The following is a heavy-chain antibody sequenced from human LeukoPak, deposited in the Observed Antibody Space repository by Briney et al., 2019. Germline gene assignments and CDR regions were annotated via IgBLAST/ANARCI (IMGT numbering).Heavy chain of an antibody. J-gene: IGHJ3*02. V-gene: IGHV1-2*02. CDR3: ARKAYSSSWFPPGAFDI. D-gene: IGHD6-13*01. CDR1: GYTFTGYY. Sequence: ASVKVSCKASGYTFTGYYMHWVRQAPGQGLEWMGWINPNSGGTNYAQKFQGRVTMTRDTSISTAYMELSRLRSDDTAVYYCARKAYSSSWFPPGAFDIWGQGTMVTVSS. CDR2: INPNSGGT.